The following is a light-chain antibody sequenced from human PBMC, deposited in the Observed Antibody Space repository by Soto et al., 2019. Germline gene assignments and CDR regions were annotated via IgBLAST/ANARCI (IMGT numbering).Light chain of an antibody. J-gene: IGLJ1*01. CDR2: EVS. V-gene: IGLV2-18*02. CDR3: SSYTTSSTYV. CDR1: SSDVGSYNR. Sequence: SVRTQPPSVSGAPRHAGPLSCTGTSSDVGSYNRVSWYQQPPGTAPKLMIFEVSNRPSGVPDRFSGSKSGNTASLTISGLQAEDEADYYCSSYTTSSTYVFGTGTKVTVL.